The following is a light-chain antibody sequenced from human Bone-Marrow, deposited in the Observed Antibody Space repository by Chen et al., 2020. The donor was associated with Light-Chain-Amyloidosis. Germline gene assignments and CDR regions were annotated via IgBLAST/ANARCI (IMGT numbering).Light chain of an antibody. Sequence: SYELTQPPSVSVSPGQTARITCSGDDLPTKYAYWYQQKPGQAPVLVIHRDTERPSGISERFSCSSAGTTATLTISGVQAEDESDYHCPSADSSGTYEVIFGGGTKLTVL. CDR2: RDT. CDR3: PSADSSGTYEVI. V-gene: IGLV3-25*03. CDR1: DLPTKY. J-gene: IGLJ2*01.